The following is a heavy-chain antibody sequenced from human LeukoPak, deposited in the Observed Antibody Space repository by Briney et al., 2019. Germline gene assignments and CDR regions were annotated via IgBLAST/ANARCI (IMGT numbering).Heavy chain of an antibody. V-gene: IGHV3-7*01. J-gene: IGHJ4*02. CDR3: AREGFSGWELLGGFDY. D-gene: IGHD1-26*01. CDR2: IKQDGSEK. Sequence: PGGSLRLSCAASGFTFSSYWMSWVRQAPGKGLEWVANIKQDGSEKYYVDCVKGRFTISRDNAKNSMSLQMNSLRAEDTAVYYCAREGFSGWELLGGFDYWGQGTLVTVSS. CDR1: GFTFSSYW.